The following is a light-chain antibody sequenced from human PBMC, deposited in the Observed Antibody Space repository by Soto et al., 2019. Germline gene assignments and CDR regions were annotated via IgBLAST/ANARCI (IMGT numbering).Light chain of an antibody. Sequence: EIVLTQSPGTLSLSPGERATLSCRASQRVSNSWLAWYQHKPGQAPRLLIYGASSRAAGIPDRFSGGGSGTDFTLTSTRLEPEDSAVFYCQQYGSPPWTFGQGTKVEIK. CDR3: QQYGSPPWT. J-gene: IGKJ1*01. CDR2: GAS. CDR1: QRVSNSW. V-gene: IGKV3-20*01.